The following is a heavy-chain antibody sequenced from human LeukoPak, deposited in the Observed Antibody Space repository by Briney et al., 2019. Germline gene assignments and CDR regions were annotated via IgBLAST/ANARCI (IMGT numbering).Heavy chain of an antibody. CDR1: GFTFSSYW. V-gene: IGHV3-74*01. CDR3: ARARVGYYRFDY. J-gene: IGHJ4*02. Sequence: PGGSLRLSCAASGFTFSSYWMHWVRQAPGKGLVWVSRISGDGRTPNYADSVRGRFTISRDNAKNTLYLQMNSLRAEDTAVYYCARARVGYYRFDYWGQGTLVTVSS. CDR2: ISGDGRTP. D-gene: IGHD1-26*01.